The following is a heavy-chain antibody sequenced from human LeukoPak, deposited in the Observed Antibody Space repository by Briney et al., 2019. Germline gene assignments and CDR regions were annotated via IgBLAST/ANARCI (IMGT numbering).Heavy chain of an antibody. J-gene: IGHJ6*03. Sequence: GGSLRLSCAASGFTFSSYAMSWVRQAPGKGLEWVSAIRGSGGSKYYADSVKGRFTISRDNSKNTLYLQMNSLRAEDTAVYYCAKGGPDYYYYMDVWGKGTTVTVSS. CDR3: AKGGPDYYYYMDV. V-gene: IGHV3-23*01. CDR2: IRGSGGSK. CDR1: GFTFSSYA. D-gene: IGHD3-16*01.